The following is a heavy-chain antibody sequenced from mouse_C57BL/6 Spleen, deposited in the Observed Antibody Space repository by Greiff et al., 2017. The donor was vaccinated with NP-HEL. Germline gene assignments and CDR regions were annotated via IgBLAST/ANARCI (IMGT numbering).Heavy chain of an antibody. CDR1: GYTFTDYN. CDR3: ARRRIFYYGSGFLFDY. Sequence: VQLQQPGAELVKPGASVKIPCKASGYTFTDYNMDWVKQSHGKSLEWIGDINPNNGGTIYNQKFKGKATLTVDKSSSTAYMELRSLTSEDTAVYYCARRRIFYYGSGFLFDYWGQGTTLTVSS. J-gene: IGHJ2*01. D-gene: IGHD1-1*01. CDR2: INPNNGGT. V-gene: IGHV1-18*01.